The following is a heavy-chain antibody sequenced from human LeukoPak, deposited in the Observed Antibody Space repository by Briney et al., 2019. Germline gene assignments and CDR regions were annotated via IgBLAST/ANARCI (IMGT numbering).Heavy chain of an antibody. CDR1: GYTFTSYG. V-gene: IGHV1-18*01. CDR3: ARVSGGAVAGTPVAFDI. Sequence: GASVKVSCKASGYTFTSYGISWVRQAPGQGLEWMGWISAYNGNTNYAQKLQGRVTMTTDTSTSTAYMELRSLRSDDTAVYYCARVSGGAVAGTPVAFDIWGQGTMVTVSS. D-gene: IGHD6-19*01. J-gene: IGHJ3*02. CDR2: ISAYNGNT.